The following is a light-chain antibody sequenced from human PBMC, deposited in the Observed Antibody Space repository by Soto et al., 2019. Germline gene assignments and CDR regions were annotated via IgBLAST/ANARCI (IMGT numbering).Light chain of an antibody. CDR3: ATWDDSLSGVL. V-gene: IGLV2-11*01. CDR1: SSDVGGYNY. J-gene: IGLJ2*01. CDR2: DVT. Sequence: QSALTQPRSVSGSPGQSVTMSCTGTSSDVGGYNYVSWYQQDPGKAPKLMIYDVTERPSGVPDRFSGSKSGTSASLAISGLRSEDEAHYYCATWDDSLSGVLFGGGTKVTVL.